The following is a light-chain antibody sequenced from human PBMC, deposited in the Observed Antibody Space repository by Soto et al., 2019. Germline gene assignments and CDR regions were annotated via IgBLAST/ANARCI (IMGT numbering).Light chain of an antibody. V-gene: IGKV1-39*01. CDR3: QHGYVAPYS. Sequence: DIQMTQSPSSVSASIGDTVTITCRASQDINVYLNWYQQKPGEVPKLLIYSASTLHSGVPSRFTASGSETDVTLTIRSLQPEDFATYYCQHGYVAPYSFGQGTKVDI. CDR2: SAS. CDR1: QDINVY. J-gene: IGKJ2*03.